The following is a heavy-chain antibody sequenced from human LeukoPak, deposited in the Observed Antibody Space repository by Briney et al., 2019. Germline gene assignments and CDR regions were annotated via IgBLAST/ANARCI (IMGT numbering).Heavy chain of an antibody. J-gene: IGHJ4*02. D-gene: IGHD3-10*01. V-gene: IGHV4-59*02. CDR3: TRDDYGSGSYYSNNDY. Sequence: KAGGSLRLSCAASGFTVSSNYMSWVRQPPGQGLEWIGTFYYTGSTNYSPSLKGRVSISVDTSKNQFSLKLSSVTAADTAVYYCTRDDYGSGSYYSNNDYWGQGILVTVSS. CDR2: FYYTGST. CDR1: GFTVSSNY.